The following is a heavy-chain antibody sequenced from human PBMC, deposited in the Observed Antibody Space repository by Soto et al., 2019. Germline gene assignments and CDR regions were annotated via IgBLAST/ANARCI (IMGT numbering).Heavy chain of an antibody. CDR1: GGSINSYY. J-gene: IGHJ5*02. V-gene: IGHV4-59*01. CDR3: ARGRQGGGSFCRNCFDP. Sequence: QVQLQESGPGLVKPSETLSLTCTVSGGSINSYYWSWIRQAPGKGLEWIGYIYYNGNTNYNPSLKSRVIMSVDTSKNQWSLNLTSVTAADTAVYFCARGRQGGGSFCRNCFDPWGQGTLVTVSS. D-gene: IGHD1-26*01. CDR2: IYYNGNT.